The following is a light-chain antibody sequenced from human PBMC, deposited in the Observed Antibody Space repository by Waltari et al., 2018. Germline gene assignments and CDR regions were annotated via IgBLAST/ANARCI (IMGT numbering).Light chain of an antibody. Sequence: EIVVMQSRGTLSLSPGERVTLPRSPGQYITVNWLNWYQQKPGQAPRLLIYVASTRALGIPDRFSGSGSGTDFSLTISRLEAEDSAAYYCQQYDGSVVTFGGGTKVEIK. J-gene: IGKJ4*01. CDR2: VAS. CDR1: QYITVNW. V-gene: IGKV3-20*01. CDR3: QQYDGSVVT.